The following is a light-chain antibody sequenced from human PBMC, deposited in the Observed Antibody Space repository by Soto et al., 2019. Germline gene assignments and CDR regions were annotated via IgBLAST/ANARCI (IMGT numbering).Light chain of an antibody. Sequence: DIQMTQSPSTLSASVRDRVTITCRASQSISSWLAWYQQKPGKAPELLIYDASSLESWVPSRFSGSGSGTEFTLTISSLQPDDFATYYCQQYNSYGTFGQGTKV. J-gene: IGKJ1*01. CDR2: DAS. V-gene: IGKV1-5*01. CDR3: QQYNSYGT. CDR1: QSISSW.